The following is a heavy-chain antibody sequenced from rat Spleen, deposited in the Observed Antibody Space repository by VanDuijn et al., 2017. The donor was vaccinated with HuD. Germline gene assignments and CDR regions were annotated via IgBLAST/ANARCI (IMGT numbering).Heavy chain of an antibody. CDR1: GFTFSDFY. V-gene: IGHV5-25*01. Sequence: EVQLVESGGGVVQPGRSLKLSCATSGFTFSDFYMAWVRQAPTKGLEWVTSIRTDGNNTYYRDSVKGRFTISRDNAKSTLYLQMNSLRSEDTATYYCTAYSSYWYFDFWGPGTMVTVSS. CDR3: TAYSSYWYFDF. D-gene: IGHD1-2*01. CDR2: IRTDGNNT. J-gene: IGHJ1*01.